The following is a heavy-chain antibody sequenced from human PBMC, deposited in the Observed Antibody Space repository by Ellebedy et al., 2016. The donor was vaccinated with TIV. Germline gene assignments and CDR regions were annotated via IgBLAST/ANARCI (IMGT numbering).Heavy chain of an antibody. D-gene: IGHD3-22*01. CDR2: IKQDGSEK. CDR1: GFTFSSYA. J-gene: IGHJ6*02. CDR3: ARDRYYDSSGYYEYYYYYGMDV. V-gene: IGHV3-7*03. Sequence: GESLKISCAASGFTFSSYAMSWVRQAPGKGLEWVANIKQDGSEKYYVDSVKGRFTISRDNAKNSLYLQMNSLRAEDTAVYYCARDRYYDSSGYYEYYYYYGMDVWGQGTTVTVSS.